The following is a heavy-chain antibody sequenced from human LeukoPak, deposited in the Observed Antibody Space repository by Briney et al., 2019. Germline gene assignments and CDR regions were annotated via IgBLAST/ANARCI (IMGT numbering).Heavy chain of an antibody. CDR1: GFTFSSYA. CDR3: ARDLLRYTPADIAVAGLDY. V-gene: IGHV3-30*04. Sequence: GGSLRLSCAASGFTFSSYAMPWVRQAPGKGLEGVAVISYDGSNKYYADSVKGRFTISRDNSKNTLYLQMNSLRAEDTAVYYCARDLLRYTPADIAVAGLDYWGQGTMVTVSS. CDR2: ISYDGSNK. J-gene: IGHJ3*01. D-gene: IGHD6-19*01.